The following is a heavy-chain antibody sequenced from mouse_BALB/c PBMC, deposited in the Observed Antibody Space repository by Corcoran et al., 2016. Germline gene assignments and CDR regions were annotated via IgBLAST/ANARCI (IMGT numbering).Heavy chain of an antibody. J-gene: IGHJ1*01. CDR2: INPYYGST. CDR3: ARRDYDHWYFDV. Sequence: EIQLQQTGPELVKPGASVKIYCKASGYSFTDYIMLWVKQSHGKSLEWIGNINPYYGSTSYNLKFKGKATLTVDKSSSTAYMQLNSLTSEDSAVYYCARRDYDHWYFDVWGAGTTVTVSS. D-gene: IGHD2-4*01. V-gene: IGHV1-39*01. CDR1: GYSFTDYI.